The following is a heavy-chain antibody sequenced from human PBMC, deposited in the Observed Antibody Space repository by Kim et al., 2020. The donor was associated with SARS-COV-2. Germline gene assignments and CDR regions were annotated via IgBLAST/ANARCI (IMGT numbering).Heavy chain of an antibody. CDR2: IYYSGST. CDR3: ARDLPLYDQPDYFDY. CDR1: GGSISSSSYY. D-gene: IGHD5-12*01. J-gene: IGHJ4*02. Sequence: SETLSLTCTVSGGSISSSSYYWGWIRQPPGKGLEWIGSIYYSGSTYYNPSLKSRVTISVDTSKNQFSLKLSSVTAADTAVYYCARDLPLYDQPDYFDYWGQGTLVTVSS. V-gene: IGHV4-39*07.